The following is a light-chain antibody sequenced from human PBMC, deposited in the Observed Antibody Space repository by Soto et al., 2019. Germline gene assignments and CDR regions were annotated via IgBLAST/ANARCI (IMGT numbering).Light chain of an antibody. Sequence: EIVLTQSPGTLSLSPGERATLSCRASQSVSSSYLAWYQQKPGQAPRLLIYGASSRATGIPDRFSGSGSGTEFTLTISRLEPSDFAVDYCHQYGSAPPLTFGGGTKGEIQ. CDR1: QSVSSSY. CDR2: GAS. V-gene: IGKV3-20*01. J-gene: IGKJ4*01. CDR3: HQYGSAPPLT.